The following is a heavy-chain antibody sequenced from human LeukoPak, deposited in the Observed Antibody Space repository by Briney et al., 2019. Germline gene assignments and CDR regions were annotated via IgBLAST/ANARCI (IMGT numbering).Heavy chain of an antibody. CDR1: GGSISSYY. D-gene: IGHD6-19*01. V-gene: IGHV4-59*08. J-gene: IGHJ5*02. Sequence: AETLSLTCTVSGGSISSYYWSWIRQPPGKGLEWIGYIYYSGSTNYNPSLKSRVTISVDTSKNQFSLKLSSVTAADTAVYYCARRGLGNWFDPWGQGTLVTVSS. CDR3: ARRGLGNWFDP. CDR2: IYYSGST.